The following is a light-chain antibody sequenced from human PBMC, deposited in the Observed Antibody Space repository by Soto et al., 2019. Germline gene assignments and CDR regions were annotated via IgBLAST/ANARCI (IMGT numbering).Light chain of an antibody. CDR3: QSYDSSLSGVV. CDR1: SSNIGAGYD. CDR2: GNS. V-gene: IGLV1-40*01. J-gene: IGLJ2*01. Sequence: QSVLTQPRSVSVAPGQRVTISCTGSSSNIGAGYDVHWYQQLPGTAPKLLIYGNSNRPSGVPDRFSGSKSGTSASLAITGLQAEDEADYYCQSYDSSLSGVVFGGGTKLTVL.